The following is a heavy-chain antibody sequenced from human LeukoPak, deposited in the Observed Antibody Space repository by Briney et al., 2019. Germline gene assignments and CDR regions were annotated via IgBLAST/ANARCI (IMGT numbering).Heavy chain of an antibody. V-gene: IGHV3-23*03. Sequence: GGSLRLSCAASGFTFSSYSMNWVRQAPGKGLEWVSILYSGGHTYYADSVKGRFTVSRDNSKNTLYLQMDSLRAEDTAVYYCAKDERFGEFPLGTFDCWGQGTLVTVSS. CDR2: LYSGGHT. D-gene: IGHD3-10*01. J-gene: IGHJ4*02. CDR3: AKDERFGEFPLGTFDC. CDR1: GFTFSSYS.